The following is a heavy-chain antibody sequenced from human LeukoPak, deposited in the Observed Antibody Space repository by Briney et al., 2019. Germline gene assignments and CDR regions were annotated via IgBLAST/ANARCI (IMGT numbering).Heavy chain of an antibody. CDR1: GFTFSSYG. CDR2: IRYDGSNK. CDR3: AKDQPIAARPPYYFDY. J-gene: IGHJ4*02. Sequence: GGSLRLSCAASGFTFSSYGMHWVRQAPGKGLEWVAFIRYDGSNKYYADSVRGRFTISRDNSKNTLYLQMNSLRAEDTAVYYCAKDQPIAARPPYYFDYWGQGTLVTVSS. D-gene: IGHD6-6*01. V-gene: IGHV3-30*02.